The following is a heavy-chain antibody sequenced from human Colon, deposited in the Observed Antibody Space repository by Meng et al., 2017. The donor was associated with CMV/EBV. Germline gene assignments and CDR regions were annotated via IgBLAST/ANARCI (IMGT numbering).Heavy chain of an antibody. CDR2: ISSSGNTI. J-gene: IGHJ6*02. CDR1: GFTFSSYS. D-gene: IGHD2-2*01. Sequence: GGSLRLSCAASGFTFSSYSMNWVRQAPGKGLEWVSYISSSGNTIYHAVSVKGRFTISRDNAKNSLYLQMNSLRAEDTAVYYCARDIGTTRYYYYYGMDVWGQGTTVTVSS. CDR3: ARDIGTTRYYYYYGMDV. V-gene: IGHV3-48*04.